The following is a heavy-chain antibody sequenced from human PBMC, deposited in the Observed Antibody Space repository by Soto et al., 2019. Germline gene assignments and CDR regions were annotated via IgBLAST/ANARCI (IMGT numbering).Heavy chain of an antibody. D-gene: IGHD3-10*01. V-gene: IGHV6-1*01. J-gene: IGHJ6*02. CDR2: TYYRSKWYN. CDR1: GDSVSSNSAA. Sequence: SQTLSLTCAISGDSVSSNSAAWNWIRQSPSRGLEWLGRTYYRSKWYNDYAVSVKSRITINPDTSKNQFSLQLNSVTPEDTALYYCARSYYGSGSLWYYYYGMDVWGQGTTVTVSS. CDR3: ARSYYGSGSLWYYYYGMDV.